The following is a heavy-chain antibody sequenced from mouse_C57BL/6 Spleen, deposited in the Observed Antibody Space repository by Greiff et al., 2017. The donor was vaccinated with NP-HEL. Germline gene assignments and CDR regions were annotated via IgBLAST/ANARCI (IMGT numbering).Heavy chain of an antibody. D-gene: IGHD1-1*01. CDR2: IYPGDGDT. V-gene: IGHV1-82*01. CDR3: ARRTTVVHFDY. J-gene: IGHJ2*01. Sequence: QVQLQQSGPELVKPGASVKISCKASGYAFSSSWMNWVKQRPGKGLEWIGRIYPGDGDTNYNGKFKGKATLTADKSSSTAYLQLSSLTSENSAVYFCARRTTVVHFDYWGKGTTLTVAS. CDR1: GYAFSSSW.